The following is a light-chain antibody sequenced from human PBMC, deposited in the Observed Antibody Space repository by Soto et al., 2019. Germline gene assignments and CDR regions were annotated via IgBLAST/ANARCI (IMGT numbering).Light chain of an antibody. V-gene: IGKV4-1*01. CDR2: WAS. Sequence: DIVMTQSPDSLAVSLGERATINCKSSQSLLYSSNNKNYLAWYQQKPGQPPKLLIYWASTRESGVPDRFSGSGSGTDFTLTISSLQAEDVAVYYCQQCYSTSYTFVQGTKLEIK. J-gene: IGKJ2*01. CDR1: QSLLYSSNNKNY. CDR3: QQCYSTSYT.